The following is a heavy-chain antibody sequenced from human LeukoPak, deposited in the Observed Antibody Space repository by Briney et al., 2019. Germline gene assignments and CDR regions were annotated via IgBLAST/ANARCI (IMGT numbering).Heavy chain of an antibody. J-gene: IGHJ6*02. Sequence: SETLSLTCTVSGDSISSSSYYWGWIRQPPGKGLEWIANIYYSGSTYYNPSLKSRVTISVDTSKNQFSLQLNSVTPEDTAVYYCARGYTAMVNMDVWGQGTTVTVSS. CDR2: IYYSGST. D-gene: IGHD5-18*01. CDR3: ARGYTAMVNMDV. CDR1: GDSISSSSYY. V-gene: IGHV4-39*01.